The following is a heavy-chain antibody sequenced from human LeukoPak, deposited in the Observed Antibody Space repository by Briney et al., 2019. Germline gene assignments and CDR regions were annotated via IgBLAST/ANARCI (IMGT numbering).Heavy chain of an antibody. Sequence: SETLSLTCTVSGGSISNYDWSWIRQPAGKGLEWIGRIYTSGSTNYNPSLKSRVTMSEDTSKKQFSLKLSSVTAADTAVYYCARDQWFGSGNYYNSDSWGQGTLVTVSS. V-gene: IGHV4-4*07. D-gene: IGHD3-10*01. CDR1: GGSISNYD. CDR3: ARDQWFGSGNYYNSDS. J-gene: IGHJ4*02. CDR2: IYTSGST.